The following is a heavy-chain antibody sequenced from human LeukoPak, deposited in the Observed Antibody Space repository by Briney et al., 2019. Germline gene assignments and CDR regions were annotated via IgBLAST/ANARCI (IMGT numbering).Heavy chain of an antibody. CDR2: TYHSGST. V-gene: IGHV4-38-2*01. J-gene: IGHJ4*02. CDR1: GYSISSGYY. CDR3: ARASDILTGYYRDYFFDY. D-gene: IGHD3-9*01. Sequence: SETLSLTCAVSGYSISSGYYWGWIRQPPGKGLEWIGSTYHSGSTYYNPSLKSRVTISVDTSKKQCSLKLSSVTAADTAVYFCARASDILTGYYRDYFFDYWGQGTLVTVSS.